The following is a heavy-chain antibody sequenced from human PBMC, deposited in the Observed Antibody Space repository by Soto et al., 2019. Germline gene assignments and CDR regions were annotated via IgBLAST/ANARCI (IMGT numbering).Heavy chain of an antibody. CDR1: GFTFSTYS. V-gene: IGHV3-21*01. D-gene: IGHD3-10*01. CDR3: ARDFGYFGSGTYYNHYYYGMDV. CDR2: ISSSSSYI. Sequence: GGSLRLSCAASGFTFSTYSMNWVRQAPGKGLEWVSSISSSSSYIGYADSVKGRFTISRDNAKNSLYLQMNSLRAEDTAVYYCARDFGYFGSGTYYNHYYYGMDVWGQGTTVTVSS. J-gene: IGHJ6*02.